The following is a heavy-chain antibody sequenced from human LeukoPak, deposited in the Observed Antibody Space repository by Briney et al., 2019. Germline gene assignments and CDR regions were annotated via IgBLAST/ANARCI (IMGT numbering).Heavy chain of an antibody. CDR3: AKDGQSFNSMYDYSDS. Sequence: PGGSLRLSCSASGFTFRNFAFSWVRQAPGKGLEWVSSIGGGDTHYADSVKGRFTISRDDSRSTADLQMSSLRAEDTAVYYCAKDGQSFNSMYDYSDSWGQGTLVTVSS. CDR2: IGGGDT. V-gene: IGHV3-23*01. CDR1: GFTFRNFA. D-gene: IGHD2-8*01. J-gene: IGHJ4*02.